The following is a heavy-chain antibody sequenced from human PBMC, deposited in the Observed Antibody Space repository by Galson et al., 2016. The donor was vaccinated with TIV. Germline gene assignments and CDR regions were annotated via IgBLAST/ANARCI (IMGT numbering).Heavy chain of an antibody. V-gene: IGHV1-8*02. CDR3: ARSGDYGDY. J-gene: IGHJ4*02. CDR1: GYTFTSYN. CDR2: MNPNSGNT. D-gene: IGHD4-17*01. Sequence: SVKVSCKASGYTFTSYNINWVRQATGQGLEWMGWMNPNSGNTGYAQKFRGRVTMTRNTSVRTAYMELSGLRSEDTAVYYCARSGDYGDYWGQGTLVTVSS.